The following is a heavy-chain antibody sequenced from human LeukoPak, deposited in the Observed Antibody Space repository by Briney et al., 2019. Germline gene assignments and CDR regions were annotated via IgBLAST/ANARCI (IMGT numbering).Heavy chain of an antibody. CDR2: FDPEDGET. CDR1: GYTLTEIS. D-gene: IGHD3-10*01. J-gene: IGHJ6*03. Sequence: ASVKVSCKVSGYTLTEISMHWVRQAPGKGLEWMGGFDPEDGETIYAQKFQGRVTMTEDTSTDTAYMELSSLRSEDTAVYYCATKASRGDYMDVWGKGTTVTISS. V-gene: IGHV1-24*01. CDR3: ATKASRGDYMDV.